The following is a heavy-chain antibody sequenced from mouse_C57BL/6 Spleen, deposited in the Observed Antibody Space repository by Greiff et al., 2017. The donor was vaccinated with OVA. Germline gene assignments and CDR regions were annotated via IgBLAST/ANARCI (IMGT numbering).Heavy chain of an antibody. Sequence: QVQLQQSGAELVMPGASVKLSCKASGYTFTSYWMHWVKQRPGQGLEWIGEIDPSDSYTNYNQKFKGKSTLTVDKSSSTAYMQLSSLTSEDSAVYYCARTLDGSPLAYWGQGTLVTVSA. J-gene: IGHJ3*01. V-gene: IGHV1-69*01. D-gene: IGHD2-3*01. CDR3: ARTLDGSPLAY. CDR1: GYTFTSYW. CDR2: IDPSDSYT.